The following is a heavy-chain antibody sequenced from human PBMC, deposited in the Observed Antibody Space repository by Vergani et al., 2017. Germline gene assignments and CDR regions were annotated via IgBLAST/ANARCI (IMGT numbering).Heavy chain of an antibody. D-gene: IGHD3-3*01. CDR1: GFTFSSYG. J-gene: IGHJ6*02. V-gene: IGHV3-33*01. Sequence: QVRLVESGGGVVQPGRSLRLSCAASGFTFSSYGMHWVRQAPGKGLEWVAVIWYDGSNKYYADSVKGRFTISRDNSKNTLYLQMNSLRAEDTAVYYCARGKRSGYIYGMDVWGQGTTVTVSS. CDR2: IWYDGSNK. CDR3: ARGKRSGYIYGMDV.